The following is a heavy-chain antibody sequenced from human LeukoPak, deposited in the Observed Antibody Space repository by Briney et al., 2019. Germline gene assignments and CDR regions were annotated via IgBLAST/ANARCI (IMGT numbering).Heavy chain of an antibody. CDR1: GGSISSYY. CDR2: IYTSGST. Sequence: SKTLSLTCTVSGGSISSYYWSWIRQPAGKGLEWIGRIYTSGSTNYNPSLKGRVTMSVDTSKNQFSLKLSSVTAADTAVYYCARGGKMLLRLGELFDYWGQGTLVTVSS. V-gene: IGHV4-4*07. J-gene: IGHJ4*02. CDR3: ARGGKMLLRLGELFDY. D-gene: IGHD3-16*01.